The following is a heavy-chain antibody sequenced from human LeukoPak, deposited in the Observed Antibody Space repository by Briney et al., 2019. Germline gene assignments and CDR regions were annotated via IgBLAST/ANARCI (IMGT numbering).Heavy chain of an antibody. V-gene: IGHV4-38-2*02. J-gene: IGHJ4*02. CDR3: ARDTYYYDSSGYHRFDY. D-gene: IGHD3-22*01. CDR1: GYSIRSGYE. Sequence: SETLSLTCTVSGYSIRSGYEWAWIRQTPGKGLEWMGSISYSGSTYDNPSLKSRVTMSVDTSKNQFSLKLSSVTAADTAVYYCARDTYYYDSSGYHRFDYWGQGTLVTVSS. CDR2: ISYSGST.